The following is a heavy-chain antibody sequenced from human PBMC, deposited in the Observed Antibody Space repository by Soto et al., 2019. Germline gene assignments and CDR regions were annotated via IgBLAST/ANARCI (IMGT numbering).Heavy chain of an antibody. D-gene: IGHD3-22*01. CDR2: IIPIFGTA. J-gene: IGHJ3*02. CDR3: ARDKGYYDSSGYSGGALHAFDI. Sequence: SVKVSCKASGGTFSSYAISCVRQAPGQGLEWMGGIIPIFGTANCAQKFQGRVTITADESTSTAYMELSSLRSEDTAVYYCARDKGYYDSSGYSGGALHAFDIWGQGTMVTVSS. V-gene: IGHV1-69*13. CDR1: GGTFSSYA.